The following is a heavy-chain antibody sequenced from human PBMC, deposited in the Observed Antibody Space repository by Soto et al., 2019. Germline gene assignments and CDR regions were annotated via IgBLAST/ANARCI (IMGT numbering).Heavy chain of an antibody. CDR1: GFTFNSYW. CDR2: ISDSGNII. V-gene: IGHV3-11*01. J-gene: IGHJ5*02. D-gene: IGHD6-19*01. CDR3: ARRTRGAGWFDP. Sequence: PGGSLRLSCAASGFTFNSYWMTWIRQAPGRGLEWVAYISDSGNIIYYADSVQGRFTVSRDNAKNSLYLQMNSLSAEDTAVYYCARRTRGAGWFDPWGQGTLVTVSS.